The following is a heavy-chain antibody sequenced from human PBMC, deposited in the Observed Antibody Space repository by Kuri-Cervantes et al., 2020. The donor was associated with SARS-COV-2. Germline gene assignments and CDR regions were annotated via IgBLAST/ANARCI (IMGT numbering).Heavy chain of an antibody. CDR2: ISYDGSNK. CDR1: GFTFSSYA. D-gene: IGHD1-26*01. J-gene: IGHJ4*02. Sequence: GESLKISCAASGFTFSSYAMHWVRQAPGKGLEWVAVISYDGSNKYYADSVKGRFTISRGNAKNSLYLQMNSLRAEDTAVYYCARVRGDSGYVDYWGQGTLVTVSS. V-gene: IGHV3-30*04. CDR3: ARVRGDSGYVDY.